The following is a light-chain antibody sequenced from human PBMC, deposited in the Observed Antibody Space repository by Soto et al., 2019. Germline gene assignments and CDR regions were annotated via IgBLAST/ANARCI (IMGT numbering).Light chain of an antibody. CDR2: DVS. J-gene: IGLJ1*01. Sequence: QSVLTQPASVSGSPGQSISISCTGTSSDIGGYKHVSWYQQHPGKAPKLMIYDVSSRPSGVSNRFSGSKSGNTASLIISGLQAEDEADSSCTSYTSFNLYVFGTGTKVTVL. CDR3: TSYTSFNLYV. V-gene: IGLV2-14*01. CDR1: SSDIGGYKH.